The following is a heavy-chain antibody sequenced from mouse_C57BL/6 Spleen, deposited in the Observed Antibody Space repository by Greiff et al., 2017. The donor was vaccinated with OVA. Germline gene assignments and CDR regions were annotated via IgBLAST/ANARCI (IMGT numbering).Heavy chain of an antibody. CDR1: GFTFSDYG. CDR3: ARGHYYGSSYGFAD. CDR2: ISSGSSTI. V-gene: IGHV5-17*01. Sequence: DVMLVESGGGLVKPGGSLKLSCAASGFTFSDYGMHWVRQAPEKGLEWVAYISSGSSTIYYADTVKGRFTISRDNAKNTLFLQMTSLMSEDTAMYDGARGHYYGSSYGFADWGQGTLVTVAA. D-gene: IGHD1-1*01. J-gene: IGHJ3*01.